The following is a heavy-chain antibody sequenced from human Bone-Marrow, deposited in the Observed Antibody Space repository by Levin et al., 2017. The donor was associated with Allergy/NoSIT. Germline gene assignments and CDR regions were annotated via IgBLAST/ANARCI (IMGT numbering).Heavy chain of an antibody. CDR1: GFSLSTSGVG. CDR3: SHRQSPPPGLPGYNYGPLDF. CDR2: IYWDDDL. J-gene: IGHJ4*02. D-gene: IGHD5-18*01. V-gene: IGHV2-5*02. Sequence: SGPTLVKPTQTLTLTCTFSGFSLSTSGVGVSWIRQPPGKALEWLALIYWDDDLRYSPSLKRRLTITKDTSRNQVVLTMTNMDAEDPATYFCSHRQSPPPGLPGYNYGPLDFWGQGSLVVVSS.